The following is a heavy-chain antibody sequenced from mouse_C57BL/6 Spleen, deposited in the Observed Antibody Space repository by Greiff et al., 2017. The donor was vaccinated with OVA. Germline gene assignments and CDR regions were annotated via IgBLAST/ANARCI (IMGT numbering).Heavy chain of an antibody. Sequence: QVQLQQSGAELVRPGTSVKVSCKASGYAFTNYLIEWVKQRPGQGLEWIGVINPGSGGTNYNEKFKGKATLTADESSSTAYMQLSSLTSEDSAVYFCARSGYGNYEGFAYWGQGTLVTVSA. CDR2: INPGSGGT. CDR3: ARSGYGNYEGFAY. CDR1: GYAFTNYL. V-gene: IGHV1-54*01. J-gene: IGHJ3*01. D-gene: IGHD2-1*01.